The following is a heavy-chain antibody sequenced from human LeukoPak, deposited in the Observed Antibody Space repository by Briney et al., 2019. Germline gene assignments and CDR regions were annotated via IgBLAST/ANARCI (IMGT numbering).Heavy chain of an antibody. CDR2: IYYSGST. J-gene: IGHJ3*02. CDR1: GGSISSYY. CDR3: ARAEYYYDSSGYYIHGAFDI. Sequence: SETLSLTCTVSGGSISSYYWSWIRQPPGKGLEWIGYIYYSGSTNYNPSLKSRVTISVDTSKNQFSLKLSSVTAADTAVYYYARAEYYYDSSGYYIHGAFDIWGQGTMVTVSS. D-gene: IGHD3-22*01. V-gene: IGHV4-59*01.